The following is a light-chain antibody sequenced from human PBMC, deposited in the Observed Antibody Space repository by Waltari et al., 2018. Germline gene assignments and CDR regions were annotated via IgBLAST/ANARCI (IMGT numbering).Light chain of an antibody. V-gene: IGKV3-15*01. CDR2: GAS. CDR3: QQYNNWPL. CDR1: QSVSSN. J-gene: IGKJ1*01. Sequence: EIVMTQSPSTLSVSPGESSTLSCRASQSVSSNLAWYQQKPGQAPRLLIYGASTRATGIPARLSGSGSGTEYTLTISSLQSEDFAVYYCQQYNNWPLFGQGTKVEIK.